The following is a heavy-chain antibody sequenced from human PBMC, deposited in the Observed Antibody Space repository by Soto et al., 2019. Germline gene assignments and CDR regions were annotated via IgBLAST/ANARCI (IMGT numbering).Heavy chain of an antibody. D-gene: IGHD5-12*01. CDR2: IIPIFGTA. J-gene: IGHJ4*02. Sequence: SVKVSCKASGGTFSSYAISWVRQAPGQGLEWMGGIIPIFGTANYAQKFQGRVTITADESTSTAYMELSSLRSEDTAVYYCASGDGYPSMYYFDDWGQGSLVPVAS. V-gene: IGHV1-69*13. CDR1: GGTFSSYA. CDR3: ASGDGYPSMYYFDD.